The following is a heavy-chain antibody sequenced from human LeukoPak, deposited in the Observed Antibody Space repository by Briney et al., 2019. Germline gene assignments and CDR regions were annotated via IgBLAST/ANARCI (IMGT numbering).Heavy chain of an antibody. CDR2: IYTSGGP. V-gene: IGHV4-4*07. CDR3: AGGLWLGEYRPCQREYYYGMDV. D-gene: IGHD3-10*01. Sequence: TPSLTLTLVAPSTIIYNWSGIRNPPGRGVGWIGRIYTSGGPIYNPSLKSRVSMSLDTSKNQFSLKLSSVPAPDTPVYYCAGGLWLGEYRPCQREYYYGMDVWGQGTTVTVSS. CDR1: APSTIIYN. J-gene: IGHJ6*01.